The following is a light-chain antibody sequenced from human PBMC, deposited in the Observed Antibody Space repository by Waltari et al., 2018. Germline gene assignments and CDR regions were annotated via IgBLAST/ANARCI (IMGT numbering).Light chain of an antibody. V-gene: IGKV2-29*02. J-gene: IGKJ3*01. CDR1: QSLLHSDGKTY. Sequence: DIVMTQTSLSLSVTPGQPAAISCKSSQSLLHSDGKTYLYWYLHKPGQSPQLLIYEVSGRFSGVPDRFSGSGLGTDFTLKISRVEAEDVGVYYCMQGMHPPLTFGPGTKVEIK. CDR2: EVS. CDR3: MQGMHPPLT.